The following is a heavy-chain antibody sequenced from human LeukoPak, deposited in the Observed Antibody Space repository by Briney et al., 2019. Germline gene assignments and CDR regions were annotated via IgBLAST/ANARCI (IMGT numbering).Heavy chain of an antibody. Sequence: SQTLSLTCTVSGGSISSSSYYWGWIRRPPGKGLEWIGSIYYSGSTYYNPSLKSRVTISVDRSKNQFSLKLSSVTAADTAVYYCARGRYCSSTSCLGYYFDYWGQGTLVTVSS. CDR3: ARGRYCSSTSCLGYYFDY. D-gene: IGHD2-2*01. J-gene: IGHJ4*02. CDR1: GGSISSSSYY. CDR2: IYYSGST. V-gene: IGHV4-39*07.